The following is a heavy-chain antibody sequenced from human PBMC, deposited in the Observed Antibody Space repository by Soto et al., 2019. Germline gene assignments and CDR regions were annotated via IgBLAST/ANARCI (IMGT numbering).Heavy chain of an antibody. CDR2: IIPIFGTA. J-gene: IGHJ4*02. CDR1: GGTFSSYA. CDR3: ASPLGGGDCGGDCYFFY. D-gene: IGHD2-21*02. Sequence: QVQLVQSGAEVKKPGSSVKVSCKASGGTFSSYAISWVRQAPGQGLEWMGGIIPIFGTANYAQKFQGRVTITGDESRSTASMELGGLRSEDTAVYYCASPLGGGDCGGDCYFFYWGQGTLVTVSS. V-gene: IGHV1-69*01.